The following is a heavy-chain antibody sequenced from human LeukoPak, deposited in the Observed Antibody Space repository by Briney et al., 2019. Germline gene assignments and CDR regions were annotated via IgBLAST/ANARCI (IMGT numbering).Heavy chain of an antibody. D-gene: IGHD3-22*01. CDR1: GGSFGGYY. CDR3: ARGGHGYGAPQPFDI. CDR2: INQRRNT. Sequence: SETLSLTCAVYGGSFGGYYWSWIRQPPGKGREWMGEINQRRNTNYNASLKSRVTVSLDTSRPQFPLNLTSVTAADTAVYYCARGGHGYGAPQPFDIWGQGTMVSISS. V-gene: IGHV4-34*01. J-gene: IGHJ3*02.